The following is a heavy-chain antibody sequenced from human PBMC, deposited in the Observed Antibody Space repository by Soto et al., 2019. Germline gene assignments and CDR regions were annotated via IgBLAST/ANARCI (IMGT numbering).Heavy chain of an antibody. CDR1: GGSISSSSYY. Sequence: QLLVHDGRPVLEKTSETLSLTCSVSGGSISSSSYYWGWIRQPPGKGMEWIGSIYYSGSSYYNPSLKGRDTLPVDTSENKFSLRLSSVTAADTAVYYCATITRAYYMDVWGKGTKVTV. V-gene: IGHV4-39*01. CDR3: ATITRAYYMDV. D-gene: IGHD3-10*01. CDR2: IYYSGSS. J-gene: IGHJ6*03.